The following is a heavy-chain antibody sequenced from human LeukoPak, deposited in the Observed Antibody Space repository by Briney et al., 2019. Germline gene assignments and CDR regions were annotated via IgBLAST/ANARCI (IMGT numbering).Heavy chain of an antibody. CDR1: GGSISSSSYY. Sequence: PSETLSLTCTVSGGSISSSSYYWGWIRQPPGKGLEWIGYIYYSGSTNYNPSLKSRVTISVDTSKNQFSLKLSSVTAADTAVYYCARDSPYSSSWLGMMDYGMDVWGKGTTVTVSS. CDR3: ARDSPYSSSWLGMMDYGMDV. V-gene: IGHV4-61*01. CDR2: IYYSGST. D-gene: IGHD6-13*01. J-gene: IGHJ6*04.